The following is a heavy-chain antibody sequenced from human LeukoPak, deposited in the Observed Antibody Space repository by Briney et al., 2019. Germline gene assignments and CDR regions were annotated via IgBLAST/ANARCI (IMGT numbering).Heavy chain of an antibody. CDR3: ARGLSASYDFNWFDS. J-gene: IGHJ5*01. Sequence: SETLSLTCTVSGGSISGYYWSWIRQPAGKGPEWMGRINTSGTTRYDPSLKSRVTMSVDTSKNQFSLKLTSVTAADTAAYYCARGLSASYDFNWFDSWGQGTLVTVSS. CDR1: GGSISGYY. D-gene: IGHD2/OR15-2a*01. CDR2: INTSGTT. V-gene: IGHV4-4*07.